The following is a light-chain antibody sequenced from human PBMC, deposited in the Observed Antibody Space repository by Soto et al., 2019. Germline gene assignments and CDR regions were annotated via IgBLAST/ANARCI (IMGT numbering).Light chain of an antibody. CDR2: GAS. Sequence: EIVMTQSPVTLSVSPGERATLSCSASQTVGTTYLAWYQHKPGQAPRLLIYGASTRATGIPDRFSGSRSGTDFTLTISRLEPEDFAVYFCQLYGSSRWTFGQGTKVDIK. J-gene: IGKJ1*01. CDR1: QTVGTTY. CDR3: QLYGSSRWT. V-gene: IGKV3-20*01.